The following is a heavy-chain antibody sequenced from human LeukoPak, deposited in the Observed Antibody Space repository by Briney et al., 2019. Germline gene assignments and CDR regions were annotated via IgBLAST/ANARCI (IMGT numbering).Heavy chain of an antibody. CDR2: ISGSGGST. CDR1: GFTFSSYA. V-gene: IGHV3-23*01. CDR3: AKGVVAAAGADAFDI. D-gene: IGHD6-13*01. Sequence: GGSLRLSCAASGFTFSSYAMSWVRQAPGKGLEWVSSISGSGGSTYYADSVKGRVTISRDNSKNTLNLQMNSLRVEDTAVYYCAKGVVAAAGADAFDIWGQGTMVTVSS. J-gene: IGHJ3*02.